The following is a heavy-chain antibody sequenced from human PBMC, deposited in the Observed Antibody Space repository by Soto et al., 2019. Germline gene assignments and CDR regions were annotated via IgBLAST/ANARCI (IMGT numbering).Heavy chain of an antibody. Sequence: QVPLVQSGAEVKKPGASVKVSCKASGYTFTSYDINWVRQATGQGLEWMGWMNPNSGNTGYAQKFQGRVTMTRNTSRSTAYMLLSSLRSEDTAVYYCACGHYSSSPYYYYYMDFCGKATTVTVSS. J-gene: IGHJ6*03. CDR2: MNPNSGNT. CDR3: ACGHYSSSPYYYYYMDF. CDR1: GYTFTSYD. D-gene: IGHD6-6*01. V-gene: IGHV1-8*01.